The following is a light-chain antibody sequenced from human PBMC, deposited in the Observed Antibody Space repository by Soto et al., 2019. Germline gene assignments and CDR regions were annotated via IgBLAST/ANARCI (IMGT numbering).Light chain of an antibody. CDR3: QVWVRSSDPRGV. Sequence: SYELTQPPSVLVAAGQTATITCGGNDIGSKSVHWYQQKSGQAPVLVVYEDKDRPSGIPERFSGSNSAITATLTISRVEAGDEADYYCQVWVRSSDPRGVFGGGTKLTVL. CDR2: EDK. V-gene: IGLV3-21*02. CDR1: DIGSKS. J-gene: IGLJ3*02.